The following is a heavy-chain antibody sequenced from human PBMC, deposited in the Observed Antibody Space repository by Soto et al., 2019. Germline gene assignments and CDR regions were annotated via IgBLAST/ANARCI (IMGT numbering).Heavy chain of an antibody. CDR3: ARDRSRSGYDPNYFDY. CDR1: GYTFTSYY. CDR2: INPSGGSA. D-gene: IGHD5-12*01. Sequence: ASVKVSCKASGYTFTSYYMHWVRQAPGQGLEWMGIINPSGGSANYAQKFQGRVTMTRDTSTSTVYMELSSLRSEDTAVYSCARDRSRSGYDPNYFDYWGQGTLVTVSS. V-gene: IGHV1-46*01. J-gene: IGHJ4*02.